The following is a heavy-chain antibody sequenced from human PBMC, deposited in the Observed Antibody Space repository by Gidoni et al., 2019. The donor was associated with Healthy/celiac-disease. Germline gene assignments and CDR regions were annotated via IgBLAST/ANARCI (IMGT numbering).Heavy chain of an antibody. CDR1: GFTVSSNY. V-gene: IGHV3-53*02. CDR3: AREPELGFGELSY. CDR2: IYSGGST. J-gene: IGHJ4*02. Sequence: EVQLVETGGGLIQPGGSLRLSCAASGFTVSSNYMSWVRQAPGKGLEWVSVIYSGGSTYYADSVKGRFTISRDNSKNTLYLQMNSLRAEDTAVYYCAREPELGFGELSYWGQGTLVTVSS. D-gene: IGHD3-10*01.